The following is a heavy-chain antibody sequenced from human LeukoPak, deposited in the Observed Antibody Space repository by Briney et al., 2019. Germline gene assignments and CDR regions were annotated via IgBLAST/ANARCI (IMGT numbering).Heavy chain of an antibody. CDR3: ARESGYCSGGSCYYYYYYYYMDV. J-gene: IGHJ6*03. CDR1: GGSISSYY. CDR2: IYTSGST. Sequence: SETLSLTCTVSGGSISSYYWSWIQQPAGKGLEWIGRIYTSGSTNYNPSLKSRVTMSVDTSKNQFSLKLSSVTAADTAVYYCARESGYCSGGSCYYYYYYYYMDVWGKGTTVTISS. D-gene: IGHD2-15*01. V-gene: IGHV4-4*07.